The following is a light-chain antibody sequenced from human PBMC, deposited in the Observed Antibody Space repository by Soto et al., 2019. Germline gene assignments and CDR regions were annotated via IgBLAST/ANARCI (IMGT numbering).Light chain of an antibody. J-gene: IGLJ1*01. CDR3: SSYTSSSLLYV. Sequence: QSVLTQPASVSGSPGQSITISCTGTSSDVGGYNYVSWYQQHPGKAPKLMIYEVSNRPSGVSNRFSGSKSGNTASLTISGLQAEDEADYYCSSYTSSSLLYVFGTGTQLTVL. V-gene: IGLV2-14*01. CDR1: SSDVGGYNY. CDR2: EVS.